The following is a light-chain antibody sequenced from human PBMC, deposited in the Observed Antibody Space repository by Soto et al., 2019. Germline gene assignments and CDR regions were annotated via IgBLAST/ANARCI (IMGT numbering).Light chain of an antibody. CDR1: QSISSW. J-gene: IGKJ4*01. CDR3: QQYHSYSLT. CDR2: KAS. V-gene: IGKV1-5*03. Sequence: DIQMTQSPSTLSASVGDRVTITCRASQSISSWLAWYQQKPGKAPKLLIYKASSLEGGVPSRFSGSGSGTDVTLTIGSLQPDDFAPYDCQQYHSYSLTFGGGTKVDIK.